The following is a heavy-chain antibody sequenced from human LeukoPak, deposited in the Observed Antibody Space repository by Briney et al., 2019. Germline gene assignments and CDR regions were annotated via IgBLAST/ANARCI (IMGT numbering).Heavy chain of an antibody. CDR1: GFTFSNYE. J-gene: IGHJ4*02. D-gene: IGHD6-19*01. V-gene: IGHV3-48*03. Sequence: GGSLRLSCAASGFTFSNYEMTWVRQAPGKGLEWISYISTSGSKTSHADSVKGRFTISRDNAKNSLYLQMNSLRAEDTAVYYCAREGSGFDYWGQGTLVTVSS. CDR3: AREGSGFDY. CDR2: ISTSGSKT.